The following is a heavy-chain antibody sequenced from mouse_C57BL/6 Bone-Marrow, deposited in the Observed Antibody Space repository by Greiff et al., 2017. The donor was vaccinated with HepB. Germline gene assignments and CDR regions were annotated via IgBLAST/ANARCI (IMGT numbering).Heavy chain of an antibody. D-gene: IGHD1-1*01. CDR3: ARSGGSNLDD. V-gene: IGHV5-4*01. J-gene: IGHJ2*01. CDR1: GFTFSSYA. Sequence: EVQVVESGGGLVKPGGSLKLSCAASGFTFSSYAMSWVRQTPEKRLEWVATISDGGSYTYYPDNVKGRFTISRDNAKNNLYLQMSHLKSEDTAMYYCARSGGSNLDDWGQGTTLTVSS. CDR2: ISDGGSYT.